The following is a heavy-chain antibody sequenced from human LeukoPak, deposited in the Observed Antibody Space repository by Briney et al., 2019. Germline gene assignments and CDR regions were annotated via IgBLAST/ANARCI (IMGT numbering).Heavy chain of an antibody. V-gene: IGHV1-18*01. CDR1: GYSFTDYD. D-gene: IGHD3-9*01. Sequence: ASVKVSCKASGYSFTDYDFSWVRQAPGQGLEWLGWVSIYNDNTKYEREFQDRITMTTDISTSTAYMELKSLTSDDTAVYFCARTGHYQFDSWGQGTLVTVSS. CDR3: ARTGHYQFDS. J-gene: IGHJ4*02. CDR2: VSIYNDNT.